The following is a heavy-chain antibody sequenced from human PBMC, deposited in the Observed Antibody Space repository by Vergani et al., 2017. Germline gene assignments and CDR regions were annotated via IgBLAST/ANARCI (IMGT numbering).Heavy chain of an antibody. V-gene: IGHV4-61*01. CDR3: AREGIRGGGDLGY. CDR2: IYYSGST. CDR1: GGSVSSGSYY. D-gene: IGHD2-21*01. Sequence: QVQLQESGPGLVKPSETLSLTCTVSGGSVSSGSYYWSWIRQPPGKGLEWIGYIYYSGSTNYNPSLKSRVTISVDTSKNQFSLKLSSVTAADTAVYYCAREGIRGGGDLGYWGQGTLVTVSS. J-gene: IGHJ4*02.